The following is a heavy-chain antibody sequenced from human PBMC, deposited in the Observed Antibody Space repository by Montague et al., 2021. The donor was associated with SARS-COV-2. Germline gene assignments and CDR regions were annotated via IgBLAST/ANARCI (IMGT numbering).Heavy chain of an antibody. CDR1: GDSVSSNGAT. CDR3: ARERWAVGVSFDY. D-gene: IGHD1-26*01. V-gene: IGHV6-1*01. Sequence: CAISGDSVSSNGATWHWIRQSSSRGLEWLGRTYYRSRWSNDYAVSVRSRIIINPDTSTNQFSLQLSSVTPEDAAVYFCARERWAVGVSFDYWGQGTLVTVSS. J-gene: IGHJ4*02. CDR2: TYYRSRWSN.